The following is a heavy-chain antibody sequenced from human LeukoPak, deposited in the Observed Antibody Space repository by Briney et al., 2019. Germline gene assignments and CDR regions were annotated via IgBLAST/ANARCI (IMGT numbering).Heavy chain of an antibody. CDR2: IRSRAYDGTT. CDR1: EFTLGDYP. D-gene: IGHD3-22*01. J-gene: IGHJ4*02. Sequence: GGSLRLSCTASEFTLGDYPLTWVRQAPGKGLEWVGFIRSRAYDGTTKYAASVRGRFTISRDDSKNIAYLQMNSLKIEDTAVYYCGYGSTGFFTLSYWGPGTLVTVSS. V-gene: IGHV3-49*04. CDR3: GYGSTGFFTLSY.